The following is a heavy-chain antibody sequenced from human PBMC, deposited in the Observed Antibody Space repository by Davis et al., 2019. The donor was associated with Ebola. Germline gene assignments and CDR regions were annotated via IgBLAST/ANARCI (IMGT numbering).Heavy chain of an antibody. D-gene: IGHD2-15*01. CDR2: ISWNSGSI. V-gene: IGHV3-9*01. CDR1: GFTFDDYA. J-gene: IGHJ4*02. Sequence: SLKISCAASGFTFDDYAMHWVRQAPGKGLEWVSGISWNSGSIGYADSVKGRFTISRGNAKNSLYLQMNSLRAEDTALYYCAKVREGYCSGGSCYGFDYWGQGTLVTVSS. CDR3: AKVREGYCSGGSCYGFDY.